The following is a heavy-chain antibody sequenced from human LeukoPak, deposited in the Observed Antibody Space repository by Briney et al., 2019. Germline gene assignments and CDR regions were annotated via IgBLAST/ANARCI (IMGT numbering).Heavy chain of an antibody. J-gene: IGHJ4*02. CDR3: AREDVAVAGTSGY. V-gene: IGHV3-11*01. Sequence: AGRSLRLSCAASGFTFSDYYMSWIRQAPGKGLEWVSYISSSGSTIYYADSVKGRYTISRDNAKNSLYLQMNSLRAEDTAVYYCAREDVAVAGTSGYWGQGTLVTVSS. D-gene: IGHD6-19*01. CDR2: ISSSGSTI. CDR1: GFTFSDYY.